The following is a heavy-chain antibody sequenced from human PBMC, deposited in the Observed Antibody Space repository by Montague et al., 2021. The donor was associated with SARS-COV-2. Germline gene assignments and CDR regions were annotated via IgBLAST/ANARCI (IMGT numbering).Heavy chain of an antibody. V-gene: IGHV4-39*07. CDR3: ARVGRQQLVRLSGMDV. CDR1: GGSISSSSYY. D-gene: IGHD6-13*01. J-gene: IGHJ6*02. CDR2: IYYSGST. Sequence: SETLSLTCTVSGGSISSSSYYWGWIRHPPGKGLERTGSIYYSGSTYYNPPLKSRVTISVDTSKNQFSLKLSSVTAADTAVYYCARVGRQQLVRLSGMDVWGQGTTVTVSS.